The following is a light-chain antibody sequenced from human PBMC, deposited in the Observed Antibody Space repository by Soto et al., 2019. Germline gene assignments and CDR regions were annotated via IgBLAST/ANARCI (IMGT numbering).Light chain of an antibody. CDR3: QQYDNSPLT. V-gene: IGKV1-33*01. J-gene: IGKJ4*01. CDR2: DAS. CDR1: QDISNY. Sequence: DIQMTQSPSSLSASVGDRVTITCQASQDISNYLNLYQQKPGKAPKLLIYDASTNETGGLSNFCGSRSWTDFTFTISSLLPDDIVTYYYQQYDNSPLTFGGGTKVDIK.